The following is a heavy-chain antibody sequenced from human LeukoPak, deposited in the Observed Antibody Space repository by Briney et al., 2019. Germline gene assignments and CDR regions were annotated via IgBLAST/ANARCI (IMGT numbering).Heavy chain of an antibody. CDR1: GFSVSNNY. J-gene: IGHJ4*02. CDR3: TKRAPYYFDY. CDR2: IYSGGFT. V-gene: IGHV3-53*01. Sequence: GGSLRLSCAASGFSVSNNYMSWVRQAPGKGLEWVSVIYSGGFTYYADSVKGRFTISRDNAKNTLYLQIYSLRAEDTALYYCTKRAPYYFDYWGQGTLVTVSS.